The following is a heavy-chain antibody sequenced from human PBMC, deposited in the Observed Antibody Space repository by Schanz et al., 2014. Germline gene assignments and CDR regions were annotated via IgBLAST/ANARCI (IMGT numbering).Heavy chain of an antibody. CDR2: ITAYNGDT. J-gene: IGHJ4*02. CDR1: GGTFSTYT. CDR3: ARGGYSSGWYDRDIAHFDY. D-gene: IGHD6-19*01. Sequence: QVQVVQSGAEVKKPGASVKVSCKASGGTFSTYTISWVRQAPGQGLEWMGWITAYNGDTNYALKLQGRVTMTTDTSTSTAYMELRSLRSDDTAVYYCARGGYSSGWYDRDIAHFDYWGQGTLVTVSS. V-gene: IGHV1-18*01.